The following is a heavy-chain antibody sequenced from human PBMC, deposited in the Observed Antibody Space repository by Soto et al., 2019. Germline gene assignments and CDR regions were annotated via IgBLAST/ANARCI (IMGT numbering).Heavy chain of an antibody. Sequence: GGTNYAQKFQGWVTMTRDTSISTAYMELSRLRSDDTAVYYCARDRGDIVVVPAAHPGVGMDVWGQGTTVTVSS. CDR3: ARDRGDIVVVPAAHPGVGMDV. CDR2: GGT. D-gene: IGHD2-2*01. V-gene: IGHV1-2*04. J-gene: IGHJ6*02.